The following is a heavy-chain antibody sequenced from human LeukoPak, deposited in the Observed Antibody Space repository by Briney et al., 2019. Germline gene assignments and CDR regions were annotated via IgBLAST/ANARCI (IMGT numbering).Heavy chain of an antibody. Sequence: PGGSLRLSCAASGFTFSSYAMHWVRQAPGKGLEYVSAISSNGGSTYYANSVKGRFTISRDNSKNTLYLQMDSLRAEDTAVYYCARVLYILRYFDYWGKGTTVTISS. V-gene: IGHV3-64*01. CDR3: ARVLYILRYFDY. CDR1: GFTFSSYA. D-gene: IGHD3-9*01. CDR2: ISSNGGST. J-gene: IGHJ6*04.